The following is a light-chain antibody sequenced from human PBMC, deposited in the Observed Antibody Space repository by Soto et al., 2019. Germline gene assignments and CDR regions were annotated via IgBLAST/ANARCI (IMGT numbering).Light chain of an antibody. V-gene: IGKV3-20*01. CDR1: QSVSSSY. Sequence: EIVLTQSAGILSLSPGERATLSFRASQSVSSSYLAWYQQKPGQAPRLLIYGASSRATGIPDRFSGSGSGTDFTLTISRLEPEDFAVYYCQQYGSSSFTFGPGTKVDIK. CDR3: QQYGSSSFT. J-gene: IGKJ3*01. CDR2: GAS.